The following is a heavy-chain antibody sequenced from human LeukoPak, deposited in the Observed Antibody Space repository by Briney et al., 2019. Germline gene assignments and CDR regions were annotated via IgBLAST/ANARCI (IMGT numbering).Heavy chain of an antibody. Sequence: GRSLRLSCAASGFTFSSYGMHWVRQAPGKGLEGVANIKQDGSEKYYVDSVRGRFTVSRDNAKNSLYLQMNGLRVEDTAVYYCARASVTVDYYYYGMDVWGQGTTVTVSS. D-gene: IGHD4-17*01. CDR2: IKQDGSEK. CDR3: ARASVTVDYYYYGMDV. CDR1: GFTFSSYG. J-gene: IGHJ6*02. V-gene: IGHV3-7*04.